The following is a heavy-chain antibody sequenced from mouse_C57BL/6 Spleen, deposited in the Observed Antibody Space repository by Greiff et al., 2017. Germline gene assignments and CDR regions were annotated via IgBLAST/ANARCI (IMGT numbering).Heavy chain of an antibody. CDR3: AREHGPGYWYFDV. D-gene: IGHD1-1*02. CDR1: GFSLTSSG. J-gene: IGHJ1*03. Sequence: VQRVESGPGLVAPSQSLSITCTVSGFSLTSSGVDWVRQSPGKGLEWLGVIWGVGSTNYNSALKSRLSISKDNSKSQVFLKMNSLQTDDTAMYYCAREHGPGYWYFDVWGTGTTVTVSS. CDR2: IWGVGST. V-gene: IGHV2-6*01.